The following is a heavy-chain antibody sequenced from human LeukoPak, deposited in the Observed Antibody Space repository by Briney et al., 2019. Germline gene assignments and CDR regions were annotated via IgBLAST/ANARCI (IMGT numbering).Heavy chain of an antibody. J-gene: IGHJ5*02. Sequence: SETVSLTCSVSGASISSYYYNWIRQSPGKGLEWIGYIYYSGITNYNPSLKSRVTMSLDTSNNQFSLKLSSVTAADTAVYYCARVLLSSGYSTWGQGTLVTVSS. D-gene: IGHD3-22*01. CDR1: GASISSYY. V-gene: IGHV4-59*01. CDR3: ARVLLSSGYST. CDR2: IYYSGIT.